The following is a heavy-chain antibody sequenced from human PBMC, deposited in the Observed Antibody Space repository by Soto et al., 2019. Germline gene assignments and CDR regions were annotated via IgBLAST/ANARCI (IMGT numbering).Heavy chain of an antibody. D-gene: IGHD2-15*01. CDR3: ARLFMAGAPGSYSTGLDV. V-gene: IGHV5-51*01. J-gene: IGHJ6*02. Sequence: CKGSGYSFTSYWIGWVRQMPGKGLEWMGIIYPGDSDTRYSPSFQGQVTISADKSISTAYLQWSSLKASDTATYYCARLFMAGAPGSYSTGLDVWGQGTTVTVSS. CDR1: GYSFTSYW. CDR2: IYPGDSDT.